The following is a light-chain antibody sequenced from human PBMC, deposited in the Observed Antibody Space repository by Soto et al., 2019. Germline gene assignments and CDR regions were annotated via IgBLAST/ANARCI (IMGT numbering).Light chain of an antibody. CDR3: LQDYNYPLT. CDR1: QAIRND. Sequence: ATQMTQSPSSLSASVGDTVTITCRASQAIRNDLGWYQWKPGKAPKLLIYTASSLQSGVPSRFSGSGSGTDFTLTITSLQPEDFATYFCLQDYNYPLTFGGGTKVDIK. CDR2: TAS. J-gene: IGKJ4*01. V-gene: IGKV1-6*01.